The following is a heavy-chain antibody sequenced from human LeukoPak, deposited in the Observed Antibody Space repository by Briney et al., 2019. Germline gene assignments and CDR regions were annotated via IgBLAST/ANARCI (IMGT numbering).Heavy chain of an antibody. J-gene: IGHJ4*02. Sequence: SETLSLTCTVSGYSISSGYYWGWIRQPPGKGLEWIGSIYHSGSTYYNPSLKSRVTISVDTSKNQFSLKPSSVTAADTAVYYCARTIAAHLDYWGQGTLVTVSS. CDR1: GYSISSGYY. CDR2: IYHSGST. D-gene: IGHD6-25*01. CDR3: ARTIAAHLDY. V-gene: IGHV4-38-2*02.